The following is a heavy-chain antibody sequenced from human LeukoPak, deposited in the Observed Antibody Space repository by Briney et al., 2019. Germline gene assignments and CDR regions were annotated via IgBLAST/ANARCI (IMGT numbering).Heavy chain of an antibody. CDR3: ARDYADYVGYFLFDY. D-gene: IGHD4-17*01. CDR2: ISGGGETT. J-gene: IGHJ4*02. V-gene: IGHV3-23*01. CDR1: GFTFNNYA. Sequence: GGSLRLSCAASGFTFNNYAMNWVRQAPGKGLEWVSSISGGGETTYYADSAKGRFTISRDNSQNTLYLQMNSLRAEDTAVYYCARDYADYVGYFLFDYWGQGTLVTVSS.